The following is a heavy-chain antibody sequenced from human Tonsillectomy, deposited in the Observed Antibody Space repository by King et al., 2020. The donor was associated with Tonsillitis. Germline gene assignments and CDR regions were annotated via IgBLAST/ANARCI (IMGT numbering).Heavy chain of an antibody. CDR1: GFTFDDYA. J-gene: IGHJ4*02. V-gene: IGHV3-9*01. CDR2: ISWNSGSI. Sequence: VQLVESGGGLVQPGRSLRLSCAASGFTFDDYAMHWVRQAPGKGLEWVSGISWNSGSIGYADSVKGRFTISRDNAKNSLYLQMNSLRAEDTALYYCAKDYGSSSCLDYWGQGTLVTVSS. D-gene: IGHD6-13*01. CDR3: AKDYGSSSCLDY.